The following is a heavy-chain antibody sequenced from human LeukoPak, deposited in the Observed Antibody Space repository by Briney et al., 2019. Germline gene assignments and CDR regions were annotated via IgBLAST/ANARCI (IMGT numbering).Heavy chain of an antibody. CDR3: AIEGDYSGAFDI. D-gene: IGHD4-11*01. J-gene: IGHJ3*02. CDR1: GVSFSGYH. Sequence: SETLSLTCAVYGVSFSGYHWSWIRQPPGKGLEWIGEINHSGSTNYNPSLKSRVTISVDTSKNQFSLKLSSVPASDTAVYYCAIEGDYSGAFDIWGKGTRVTVST. V-gene: IGHV4-34*01. CDR2: INHSGST.